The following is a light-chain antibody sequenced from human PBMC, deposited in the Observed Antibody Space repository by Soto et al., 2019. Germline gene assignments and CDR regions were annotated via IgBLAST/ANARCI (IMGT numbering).Light chain of an antibody. CDR1: QRVSSSY. J-gene: IGKJ1*01. CDR2: GAS. Sequence: ELVLTQSPATLPLSPEERATLSCRASQRVSSSYLAWYQQKPGQAPRLLMYGASPRATGIPDRFSGSGSETDFTLTISRLEPEDFAVYYCQQYGSTPRTFGQGARVEI. V-gene: IGKV3-20*01. CDR3: QQYGSTPRT.